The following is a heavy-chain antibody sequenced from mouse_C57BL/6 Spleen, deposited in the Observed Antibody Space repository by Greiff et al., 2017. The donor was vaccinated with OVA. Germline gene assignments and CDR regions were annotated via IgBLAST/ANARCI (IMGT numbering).Heavy chain of an antibody. D-gene: IGHD2-10*02. CDR2: ISYDGSN. CDR3: AREEYGYYYAMDY. J-gene: IGHJ4*01. CDR1: GYSITSGYY. Sequence: ESGPGLVKPSQSLSLTCSVTGYSITSGYYWNWIRQFPGNKLEWMGYISYDGSNNYNPSLKNRISITRDTSKNQFFLKLNSVTTEDTATYYCAREEYGYYYAMDYWGQGTSVTVSS. V-gene: IGHV3-6*01.